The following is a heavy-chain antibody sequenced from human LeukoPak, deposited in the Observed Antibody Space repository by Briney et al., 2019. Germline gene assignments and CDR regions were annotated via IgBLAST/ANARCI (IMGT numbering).Heavy chain of an antibody. CDR2: IYYSGST. J-gene: IGHJ5*02. V-gene: IGHV4-31*03. Sequence: SSETLSLTCTVSGGSISSGGYYWSWIRQHPGKGLEWIGYIYYSGSTYYNPSLRSRVTISVGTSKNQFSLKLSSVTAADTAVYYCARETEAGPGGNWFDPWGQGTLVTVSS. D-gene: IGHD2-15*01. CDR1: GGSISSGGYY. CDR3: ARETEAGPGGNWFDP.